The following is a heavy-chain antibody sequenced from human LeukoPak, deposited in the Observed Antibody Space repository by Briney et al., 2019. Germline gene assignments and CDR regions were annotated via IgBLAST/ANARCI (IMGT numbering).Heavy chain of an antibody. CDR2: IYHSGST. D-gene: IGHD3-10*01. V-gene: IGHV4-38-2*02. CDR1: GYSISSGYY. Sequence: SETLSLTCTVSGYSISSGYYWGWIRQPPGKGLEWIGSIYHSGSTYYNPSLKSRVTISVDTSKNQFSLKLSSVTAADTAVYYCARDFYGSGSWNWFDPWGQGTLVIVSS. CDR3: ARDFYGSGSWNWFDP. J-gene: IGHJ5*02.